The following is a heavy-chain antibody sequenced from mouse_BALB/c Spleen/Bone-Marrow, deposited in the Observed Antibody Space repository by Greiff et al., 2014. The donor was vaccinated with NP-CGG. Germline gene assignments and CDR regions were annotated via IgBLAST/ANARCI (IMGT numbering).Heavy chain of an antibody. J-gene: IGHJ2*01. Sequence: GSELVRPGASVKLSCKASGYIFANYWMHWVKQRHGQGLEWIGNISPRSGSTNYDEKFKSKATLTVDTSSATAYMYLNSLTSEDSAVYYCTRIFDYWGQGTILTVSS. CDR2: ISPRSGST. V-gene: IGHV1S22*01. CDR3: TRIFDY. CDR1: GYIFANYW.